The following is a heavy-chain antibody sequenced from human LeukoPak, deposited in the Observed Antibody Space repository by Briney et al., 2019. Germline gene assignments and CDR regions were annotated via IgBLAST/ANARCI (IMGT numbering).Heavy chain of an antibody. Sequence: SETLSLTCTVSGGSISGHYWSWIRQPPGQGLEWIGYIYCRGGTNYNPSLKSRVTISVDTSKNQFSLKLNSVTAADTAVYYCARDRFGEDYMDVWGKGTTVTVSS. V-gene: IGHV4-59*11. CDR2: IYCRGGT. D-gene: IGHD3-10*01. J-gene: IGHJ6*03. CDR3: ARDRFGEDYMDV. CDR1: GGSISGHY.